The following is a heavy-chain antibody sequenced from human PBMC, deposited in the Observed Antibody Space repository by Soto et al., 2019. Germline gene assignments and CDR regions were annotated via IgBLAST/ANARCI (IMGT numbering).Heavy chain of an antibody. CDR1: GYSFTSYW. D-gene: IGHD2-15*01. J-gene: IGHJ6*02. CDR2: IDPSDSYT. Sequence: EVQLVQSGAEVKKPGESLRISCKGSGYSFTSYWISWVRQMPGKGLEWMGRIDPSDSYTNYSPSFQGHVTISADKSISTADLQWRSLKASDTAMYYCATGCSGGSCFSGMHYYYYYGMDVWGQGTTVTVSS. CDR3: ATGCSGGSCFSGMHYYYYYGMDV. V-gene: IGHV5-10-1*01.